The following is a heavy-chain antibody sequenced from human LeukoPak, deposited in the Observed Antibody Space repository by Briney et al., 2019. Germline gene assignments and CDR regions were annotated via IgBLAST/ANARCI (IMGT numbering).Heavy chain of an antibody. V-gene: IGHV4-30-2*01. CDR3: ARGRWSAAFDI. D-gene: IGHD3-3*01. J-gene: IGHJ3*02. CDR2: IYHSGST. CDR1: GGSVSSGGYS. Sequence: SETLSLTCTVSGGSVSSGGYSWSWIRQPPGKGLEWIGYIYHSGSTYYNPSLKSRVTISVDRSKNQFSLKLSSVTAADTAVYYCARGRWSAAFDIWGQGTMVTVSS.